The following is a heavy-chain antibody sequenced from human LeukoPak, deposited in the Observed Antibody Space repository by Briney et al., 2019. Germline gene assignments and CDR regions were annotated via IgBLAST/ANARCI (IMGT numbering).Heavy chain of an antibody. CDR3: ARDRSMSGWYIDL. CDR2: IWYDGSNK. CDR1: GFTFSSYG. V-gene: IGHV3-33*01. D-gene: IGHD2/OR15-2a*01. Sequence: GGSLRLSCAASGFTFSSYGMHWVRQAPGKGLEWVAVIWYDGSNKDYPDSVQGRFTISRDNSKNTLYLQVNSLRAEDTAVYYCARDRSMSGWYIDLWGRGTLVTVSS. J-gene: IGHJ2*01.